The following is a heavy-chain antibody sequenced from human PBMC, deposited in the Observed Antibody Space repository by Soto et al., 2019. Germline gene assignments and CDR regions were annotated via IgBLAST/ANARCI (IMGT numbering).Heavy chain of an antibody. D-gene: IGHD3-9*01. V-gene: IGHV3-23*01. CDR3: AKDRHPDGIWTFGF. Sequence: EVQLLESGGHLVQPGGSLRLSCAASGFSFKTYTMNWVRQAPGKGLEWVSGILGGNSGTYYADSVKGRFTISTDTSKNILFLQMNSLRDEDTAVYYCAKDRHPDGIWTFGFWGRGTVVTVSS. J-gene: IGHJ4*02. CDR1: GFSFKTYT. CDR2: ILGGNSGT.